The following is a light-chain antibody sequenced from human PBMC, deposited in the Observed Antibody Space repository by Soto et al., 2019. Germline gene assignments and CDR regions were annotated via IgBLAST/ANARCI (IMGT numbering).Light chain of an antibody. CDR2: SAS. CDR3: QQLNSYPRT. V-gene: IGKV1-9*01. CDR1: QGVSSY. Sequence: IQLTQSPSSLSASVGDRVTITCRASQGVSSYLAWYQQKPGKAPKLLIYSASTLQSGVPSRFSGRGSGTDFTLTISSLQPEDFATYYCQQLNSYPRTFGQGTRLEIK. J-gene: IGKJ5*01.